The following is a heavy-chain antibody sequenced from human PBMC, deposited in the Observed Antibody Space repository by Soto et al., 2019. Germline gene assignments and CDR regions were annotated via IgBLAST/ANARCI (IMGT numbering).Heavy chain of an antibody. CDR2: ISGSGGST. CDR1: RLTFNTFA. D-gene: IGHD1-26*01. V-gene: IGHV3-23*01. CDR3: AEGFMGAIFYYGMDV. J-gene: IGHJ6*02. Sequence: PGGSLRLSCVASRLTFNTFAMSWVRQAPGKGLEWVSGISGSGGSTFYADSVKGRFTTSRDNSKNTLYLQMSSLRAEDTAVYYCAEGFMGAIFYYGMDVWGQGTTVTVSS.